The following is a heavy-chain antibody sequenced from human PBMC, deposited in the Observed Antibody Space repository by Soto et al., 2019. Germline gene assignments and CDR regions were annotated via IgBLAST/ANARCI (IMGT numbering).Heavy chain of an antibody. J-gene: IGHJ3*01. CDR1: GFTSSGYE. Sequence: GGSLRLSCAASGFTSSGYEMNWVRQAPGKGLEWISYISSTGNTIYYADSVKGRFTISRDNAKNSLYLQMNSLRAEDTSVYYCASPMVTAPNDAFDVWGQGTMVTVSS. V-gene: IGHV3-48*03. CDR3: ASPMVTAPNDAFDV. D-gene: IGHD2-21*02. CDR2: ISSTGNTI.